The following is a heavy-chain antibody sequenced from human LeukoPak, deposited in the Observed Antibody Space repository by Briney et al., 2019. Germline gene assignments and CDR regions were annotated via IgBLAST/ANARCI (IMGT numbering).Heavy chain of an antibody. D-gene: IGHD3/OR15-3a*01. V-gene: IGHV4-59*01. CDR1: SGSISRYY. CDR3: ARVRGQLWTHDY. Sequence: SETLTLTCTVSSGSISRYYWSWIRQSPGKALEWIGYMYHGGSAHYSPSLKSRVTISIDTSKNQISLKVASVTAADTAVYFCARVRGQLWTHDYWGQGTQVIVSS. J-gene: IGHJ4*02. CDR2: MYHGGSA.